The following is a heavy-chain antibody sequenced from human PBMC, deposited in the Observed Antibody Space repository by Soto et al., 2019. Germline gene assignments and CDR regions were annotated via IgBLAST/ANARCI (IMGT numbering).Heavy chain of an antibody. CDR2: INPNSGGT. Sequence: GASVKVSCKASGYTFTGYYMHWVRQAPGQGLEWMGWINPNSGGTNYAQKFQGWVTMTRDTSISTAYMELSRLRSDDTAVYYCAREFIVVVPAATRFYYYGMDVWGQGTTVTVSS. CDR1: GYTFTGYY. D-gene: IGHD2-2*01. V-gene: IGHV1-2*04. J-gene: IGHJ6*02. CDR3: AREFIVVVPAATRFYYYGMDV.